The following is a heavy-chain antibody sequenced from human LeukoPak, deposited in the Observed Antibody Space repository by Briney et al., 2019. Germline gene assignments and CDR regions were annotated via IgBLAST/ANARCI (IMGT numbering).Heavy chain of an antibody. J-gene: IGHJ4*02. CDR1: GFTFGSYA. Sequence: PGVSLRLSCVASGFTFGSYAMSWVRQAPGQGLDWVSAISDSGGDTYSADSVKGRFIIYRDNSKNTLNLQMNSLRAEDTAIYYCAKGSAAGRPYYFDNWGQGTLVTVSS. V-gene: IGHV3-23*01. CDR3: AKGSAAGRPYYFDN. D-gene: IGHD6-6*01. CDR2: ISDSGGDT.